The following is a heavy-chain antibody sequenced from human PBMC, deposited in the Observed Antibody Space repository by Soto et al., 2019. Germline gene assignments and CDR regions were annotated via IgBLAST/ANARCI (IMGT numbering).Heavy chain of an antibody. CDR3: AHQNTRGYYFDY. CDR2: VYWNDAK. V-gene: IGHV2-5*01. CDR1: GFSLSTSQVG. J-gene: IGHJ4*02. Sequence: QSGPTLVNPTQTLTLTCTFSGFSLSTSQVGVGWIRQPPGKALEWLAHVYWNDAKYYSLSLKTRLTIAKDTSKNQVVLTMTNMDPVDTATYFCAHQNTRGYYFDYWGQGALVTVSS.